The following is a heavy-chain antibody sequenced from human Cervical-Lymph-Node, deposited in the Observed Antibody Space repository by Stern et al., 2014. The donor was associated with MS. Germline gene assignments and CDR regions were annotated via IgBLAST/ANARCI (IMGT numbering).Heavy chain of an antibody. CDR2: VTTSGTI. Sequence: VQLVESGGGLVKPGGSLRLSCAASGFSFSDHYMSWIRQAPGRGLEWVSCVTTSGTIYYADSVRDRFTISRDNAKNSLYLQMNSLRAEDTAVYYCARTDTAGYAYWGQGTLVTVSS. CDR1: GFSFSDHY. CDR3: ARTDTAGYAY. D-gene: IGHD2-2*01. J-gene: IGHJ4*02. V-gene: IGHV3-11*01.